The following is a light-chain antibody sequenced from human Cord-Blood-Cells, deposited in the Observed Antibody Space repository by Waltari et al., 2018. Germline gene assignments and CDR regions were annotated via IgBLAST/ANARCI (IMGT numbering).Light chain of an antibody. CDR3: QQYDNLPYS. CDR1: QDISNY. J-gene: IGKJ2*03. Sequence: DIQMTQSPSSLSASVGDRATITCQASQDISNYLHWYQQKPGKAPKLLIYDASNLETGVPSRFSGSGSGTDFTFTISSLQSEDIATYYCQQYDNLPYSFGQGTKLEIK. CDR2: DAS. V-gene: IGKV1-33*01.